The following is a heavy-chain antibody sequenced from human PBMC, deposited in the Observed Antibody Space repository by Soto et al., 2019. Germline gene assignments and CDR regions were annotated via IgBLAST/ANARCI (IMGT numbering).Heavy chain of an antibody. J-gene: IGHJ1*01. CDR1: GGSISSGDYY. V-gene: IGHV4-30-4*01. Sequence: SETLSLTCTVSGGSISSGDYYWSWIRQPPGKGLEWIGYIYYSGSIYYNPSLKSRATMSIDTAGNQFSLKASSVTVADTAVYYCARDLDGLHDDTSGPFPRPGWGQGTLVTVSS. CDR3: ARDLDGLHDDTSGPFPRPG. D-gene: IGHD3-22*01. CDR2: IYYSGSI.